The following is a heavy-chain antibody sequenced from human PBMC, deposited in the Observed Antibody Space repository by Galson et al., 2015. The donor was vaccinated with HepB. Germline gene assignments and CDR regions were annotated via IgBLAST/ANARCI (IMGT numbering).Heavy chain of an antibody. Sequence: SLRLSCAASGFTFSSYGMHWVRQAPGKGLECVAVIWYDGSNKYYADSVKGRFTISRDNSKNTLYLQMNSLRAEDTAVYYCARDTTGYSSSWYYPYYYYGMDVWGQGTTVTVSS. CDR3: ARDTTGYSSSWYYPYYYYGMDV. CDR1: GFTFSSYG. V-gene: IGHV3-33*01. CDR2: IWYDGSNK. J-gene: IGHJ6*02. D-gene: IGHD6-13*01.